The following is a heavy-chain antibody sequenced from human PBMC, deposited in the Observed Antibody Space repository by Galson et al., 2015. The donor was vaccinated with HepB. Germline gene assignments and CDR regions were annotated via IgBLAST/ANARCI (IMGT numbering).Heavy chain of an antibody. V-gene: IGHV3-30-3*01. Sequence: SLRLSCAASGFTFSSYAMHWVRQAPGKGLEWVAVISYDGSNKYYADSVKGRFTISRDNSKNTLYLQMNSLRAEDTAVYYCARDQPYDILTGYYSPYYYYGMDVWGQGTTVTVSS. D-gene: IGHD3-9*01. J-gene: IGHJ6*02. CDR3: ARDQPYDILTGYYSPYYYYGMDV. CDR1: GFTFSSYA. CDR2: ISYDGSNK.